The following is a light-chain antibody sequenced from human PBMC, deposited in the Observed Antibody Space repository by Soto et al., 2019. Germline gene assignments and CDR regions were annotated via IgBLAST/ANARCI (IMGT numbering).Light chain of an antibody. J-gene: IGLJ2*01. CDR1: SSDVGAFNY. CDR2: EVS. Sequence: QSALTQPASVSGSPGQSITISCTGTSSDVGAFNYVSWYQQHPGQAPKLMIYEVSNRPSGVSDRFSGSKSGNTASLTISGLQAEDEAAYFCMSFTSSSTVVFGGGTQLTVL. CDR3: MSFTSSSTVV. V-gene: IGLV2-14*01.